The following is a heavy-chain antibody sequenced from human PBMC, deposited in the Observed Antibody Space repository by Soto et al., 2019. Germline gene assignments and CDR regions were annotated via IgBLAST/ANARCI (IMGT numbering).Heavy chain of an antibody. CDR1: GYTFTNYG. CDR2: INGYNGNT. D-gene: IGHD5-12*01. J-gene: IGHJ4*02. CDR3: ARGGSGYEDY. Sequence: QVQLVQSGPEVKKPGASVKVSCKASGYTFTNYGISRVRQAPGQGLEWLGWINGYNGNTDYAQKIQDRVTMTTDTSTTTAYLELRSLAFDDTAVYYCARGGSGYEDYWGQGTLVTVSS. V-gene: IGHV1-18*01.